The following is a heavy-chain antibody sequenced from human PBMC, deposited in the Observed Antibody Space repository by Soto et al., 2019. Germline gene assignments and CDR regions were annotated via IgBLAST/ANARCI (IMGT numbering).Heavy chain of an antibody. CDR2: ISGSGGST. V-gene: IGHV3-23*01. CDR1: GFTFSSYA. Sequence: EVQLLESGGGLVQPGGSLRLSCAASGFTFSSYAMSWVRQAPGKGLEWVSAISGSGGSTYYADSVKGRFTISRDNSKNTVYLQMNSLRAEDTAVYYCAKGTAITMIVHCDYGGQGTLVTVSS. D-gene: IGHD3-22*01. J-gene: IGHJ4*02. CDR3: AKGTAITMIVHCDY.